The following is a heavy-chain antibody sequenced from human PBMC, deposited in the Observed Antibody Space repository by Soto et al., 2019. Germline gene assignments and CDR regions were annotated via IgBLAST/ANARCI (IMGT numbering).Heavy chain of an antibody. CDR2: IYYSGST. D-gene: IGHD2-8*01. V-gene: IGHV4-31*03. J-gene: IGHJ1*01. Sequence: QVQLQESGPGLVKPSQTLSLTCTVSGGSISSGGYYWSWILQHPGKGLEWIGYIYYSGSTYYNPSLKSRVTITVATSKNQFSLKLSSVTAADTAVYYCARVIVLMVYAGGYFQHWGQGTLVTVSS. CDR1: GGSISSGGYY. CDR3: ARVIVLMVYAGGYFQH.